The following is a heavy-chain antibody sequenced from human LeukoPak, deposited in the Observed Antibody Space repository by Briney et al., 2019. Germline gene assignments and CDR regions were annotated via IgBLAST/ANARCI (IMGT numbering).Heavy chain of an antibody. Sequence: GGSLRLSCAASGFTFNDYWMHWVRQAPGKGLVWVSRINIDGSSISYADSVKGRFTISRDNAKKTLYLQMNSLRAEDTAVYYCARVSVAGAQAFDHWGQGTLVTVSS. D-gene: IGHD1-26*01. J-gene: IGHJ4*02. CDR1: GFTFNDYW. CDR3: ARVSVAGAQAFDH. CDR2: INIDGSSI. V-gene: IGHV3-74*01.